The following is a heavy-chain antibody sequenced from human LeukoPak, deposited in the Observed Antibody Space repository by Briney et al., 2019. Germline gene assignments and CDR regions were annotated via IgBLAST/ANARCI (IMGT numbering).Heavy chain of an antibody. Sequence: GGSLRLSCAASGFTFSSYSMNWVRQAPGKGLEWVSSISSSSSYIYYADSVKGRFTISRDNAKNSLYLQMNSLRAEDTAVYYCARVKDPGGYYYYYYMDIWGKGNTVTVSS. J-gene: IGHJ6*03. CDR3: ARVKDPGGYYYYYYMDI. CDR2: ISSSSSYI. CDR1: GFTFSSYS. V-gene: IGHV3-21*01. D-gene: IGHD3-16*01.